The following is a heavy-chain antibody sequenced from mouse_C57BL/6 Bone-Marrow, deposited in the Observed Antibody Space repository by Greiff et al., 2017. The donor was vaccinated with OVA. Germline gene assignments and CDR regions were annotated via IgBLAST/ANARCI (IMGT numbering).Heavy chain of an antibody. J-gene: IGHJ3*01. D-gene: IGHD1-1*01. Sequence: QVQLQQPGAELVKPGASVKLSCKASGYTFTSYWMQWVKQRPGQGLEWIGEIDPSDSYTNYNQKFKGKATLTVDTSSSTAYLQLSSLTSEDSAVYCCAREGTTVVADAYWGQGTLVTVSA. CDR3: AREGTTVVADAY. CDR2: IDPSDSYT. CDR1: GYTFTSYW. V-gene: IGHV1-50*01.